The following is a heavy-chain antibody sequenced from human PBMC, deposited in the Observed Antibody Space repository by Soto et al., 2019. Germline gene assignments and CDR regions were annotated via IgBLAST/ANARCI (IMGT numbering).Heavy chain of an antibody. V-gene: IGHV3-23*01. D-gene: IGHD3-22*01. J-gene: IGHJ5*02. CDR1: GFTFSSYA. Sequence: GGSLRLSCAASGFTFSSYAMSWVRQAPGKGLEWVSAISGSGGSTYYADSVKGRFTISRDNSKNTLYLQMNSLRAEDTAVYYCAKDPNIGSGYYYGWFDPWGQGTLVTVSS. CDR2: ISGSGGST. CDR3: AKDPNIGSGYYYGWFDP.